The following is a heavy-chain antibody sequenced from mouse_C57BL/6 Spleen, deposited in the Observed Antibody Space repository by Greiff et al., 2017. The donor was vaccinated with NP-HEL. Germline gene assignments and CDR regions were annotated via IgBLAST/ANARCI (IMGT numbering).Heavy chain of an antibody. J-gene: IGHJ4*01. V-gene: IGHV1-54*01. CDR3: ARSYNGYDAMDY. CDR2: INPGSGGT. CDR1: GYAFTNYL. Sequence: QVQLQQSGAELVRPGTSVKVSCKASGYAFTNYLIEWVKQRPGQGLEWIGVINPGSGGTNYNEKFKGKATLTADKSSSTAYMQLSSLTSEDSAVYFCARSYNGYDAMDYWGQGTSVTVSS. D-gene: IGHD1-3*01.